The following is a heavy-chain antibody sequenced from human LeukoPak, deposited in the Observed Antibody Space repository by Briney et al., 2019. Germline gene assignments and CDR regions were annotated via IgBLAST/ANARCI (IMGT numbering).Heavy chain of an antibody. V-gene: IGHV4-34*01. D-gene: IGHD3-3*01. CDR2: LNHSGST. CDR1: GRSFSGYY. CDR3: ASEPMYYDLWSGYYQDY. J-gene: IGHJ4*02. Sequence: SETLSLTCTVYGRSFSGYYWSWIRQPPGKGLEWIGELNHSGSTNYNPSLKSRVTISVDTSKNQFSLKLSSVTAADTAVYYCASEPMYYDLWSGYYQDYWGQGTLVTVSS.